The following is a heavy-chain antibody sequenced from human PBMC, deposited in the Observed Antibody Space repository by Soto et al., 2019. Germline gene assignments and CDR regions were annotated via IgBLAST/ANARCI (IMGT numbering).Heavy chain of an antibody. J-gene: IGHJ5*02. CDR3: AKLVGGGKALGSPGDWLDP. Sequence: QVQLVESGGGVVQPGDSLRLSCAASGFMFSGYGMHWIRQAPGKGLEWVAVISHDGSEKYYGDSVKGRCTVSRDNSNNTLFLQIDSLRAEDTAVYYCAKLVGGGKALGSPGDWLDPWGQGTLVTVSA. V-gene: IGHV3-30*18. CDR1: GFMFSGYG. CDR2: ISHDGSEK. D-gene: IGHD3-10*01.